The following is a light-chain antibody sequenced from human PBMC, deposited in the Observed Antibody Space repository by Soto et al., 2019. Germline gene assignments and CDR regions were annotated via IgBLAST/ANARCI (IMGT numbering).Light chain of an antibody. V-gene: IGKV3-15*01. CDR1: QSVSSN. J-gene: IGKJ1*01. CDR2: GAA. Sequence: EIVMTQSPATLSVSPGERATLSCRASQSVSSNLAWYQQKPGQAPTLLIYGAATRATGIPARFSGSGSGTEFTLTISSLQSEDFAVYYCQHYGRPQWTFGQGTKVEIK. CDR3: QHYGRPQWT.